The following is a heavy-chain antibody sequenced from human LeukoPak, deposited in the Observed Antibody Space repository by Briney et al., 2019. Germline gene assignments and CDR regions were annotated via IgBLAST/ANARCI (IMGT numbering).Heavy chain of an antibody. J-gene: IGHJ4*02. CDR2: IYPGDSDT. V-gene: IGHV5-51*01. Sequence: KPGESLKISCKGSGYSFTSYWIGWVRQMPGKGLEWMGIIYPGDSDTRYSPSFQGQVTISADKSITTAYLYWSSLRASDTAIYYCARHSSRDHRYYFDSWGQGTLVSVSS. CDR3: ARHSSRDHRYYFDS. CDR1: GYSFTSYW.